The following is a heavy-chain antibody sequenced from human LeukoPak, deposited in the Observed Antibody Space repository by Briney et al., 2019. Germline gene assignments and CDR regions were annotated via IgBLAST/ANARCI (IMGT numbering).Heavy chain of an antibody. J-gene: IGHJ4*02. D-gene: IGHD4-17*01. CDR2: ISGSGGST. CDR3: AKARLRHYDY. V-gene: IGHV3-23*01. Sequence: GGSLRLSCAASGFTFSSYSMNWVRQAPGKGLEWVSAISGSGGSTYYADSVKGRFTISRDNSKNTLYLQMNSLRAEDTAVYYCAKARLRHYDYWGQGTLVTVSS. CDR1: GFTFSSYS.